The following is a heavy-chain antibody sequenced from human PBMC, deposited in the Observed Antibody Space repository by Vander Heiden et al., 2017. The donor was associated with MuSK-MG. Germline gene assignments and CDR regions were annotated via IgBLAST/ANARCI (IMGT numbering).Heavy chain of an antibody. J-gene: IGHJ6*03. Sequence: EVQLVESGGGLIQPGGSLRLSCAASGFTVRSNYMSWVRQAPGKGLEWVSVIYSGGSTYYADSVKGRFTISRDNSKNTLYLQMNSLRAEDTAVYYCARHVSYYYYMDVWGKGTTVTVSS. CDR3: ARHVSYYYYMDV. CDR2: IYSGGST. CDR1: GFTVRSNY. V-gene: IGHV3-53*01.